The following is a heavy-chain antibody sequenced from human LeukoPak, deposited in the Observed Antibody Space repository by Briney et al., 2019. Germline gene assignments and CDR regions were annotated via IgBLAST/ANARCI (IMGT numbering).Heavy chain of an antibody. V-gene: IGHV1-2*02. CDR1: GYIFSDYY. Sequence: GASVKVSCKASGYIFSDYYIHWVRQAPGQGLEWMGWINPNSGDTNYAQRFQGRVTMTRDTPINTACMELSRLTSDDTAVYYCARPAYYYGAGSWPYWGQGSLVTVSS. J-gene: IGHJ4*02. CDR3: ARPAYYYGAGSWPY. CDR2: INPNSGDT. D-gene: IGHD3-10*01.